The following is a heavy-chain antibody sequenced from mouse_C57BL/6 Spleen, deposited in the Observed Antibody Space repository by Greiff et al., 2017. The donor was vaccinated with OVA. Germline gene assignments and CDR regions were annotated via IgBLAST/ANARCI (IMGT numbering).Heavy chain of an antibody. J-gene: IGHJ2*01. CDR3: ATAQALYYFDY. V-gene: IGHV1-55*01. D-gene: IGHD3-2*02. CDR2: IYPGSGST. Sequence: VQLQQPGAELVKPGASVKMSCKASGYTFTSYWITWVKQRPGQGLEWIGDIYPGSGSTNYNEKFKSEATLTVATSSSTAYMQLSSLTSEDSAVYYCATAQALYYFDYWGQGTTLTVSS. CDR1: GYTFTSYW.